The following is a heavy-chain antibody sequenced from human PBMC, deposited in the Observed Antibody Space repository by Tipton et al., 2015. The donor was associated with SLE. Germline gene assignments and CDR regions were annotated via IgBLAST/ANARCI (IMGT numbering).Heavy chain of an antibody. D-gene: IGHD3-16*01. J-gene: IGHJ5*02. V-gene: IGHV4-59*01. CDR3: ARMTTIGGGRGFDP. Sequence: TLSLTCSVSAGSISSYYWSWIRQAPGKGLEWIGYSHYSGSTSYNSSLKSRVIISIDTSKNQFSLRLTSVTAADTALYYCARMTTIGGGRGFDPWGQGTLVTVSS. CDR1: AGSISSYY. CDR2: SHYSGST.